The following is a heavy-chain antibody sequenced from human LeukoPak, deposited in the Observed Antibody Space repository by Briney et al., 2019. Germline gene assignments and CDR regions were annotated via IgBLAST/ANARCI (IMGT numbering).Heavy chain of an antibody. V-gene: IGHV3-30*03. Sequence: GGSLRLSCAASGFTFSSYGMHWVRQAPGKGLEWVALISYDGGNKNYADSVKGRFTISRDNSKNTLYLQMHSLRAEDTAVYYCARDSSSSWFGGDSKWGQGTLVTVSS. J-gene: IGHJ4*02. CDR2: ISYDGGNK. CDR3: ARDSSSSWFGGDSK. D-gene: IGHD6-13*01. CDR1: GFTFSSYG.